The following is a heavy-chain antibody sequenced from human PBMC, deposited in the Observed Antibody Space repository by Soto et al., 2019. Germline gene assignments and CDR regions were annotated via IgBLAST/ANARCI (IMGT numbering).Heavy chain of an antibody. J-gene: IGHJ4*02. CDR1: GGTFSSYA. CDR2: IIPIFGTA. V-gene: IGHV1-69*12. D-gene: IGHD1-26*01. Sequence: QVQLVQSGAEVKKPGSSVKVSCKASGGTFSSYAISWVRQAPGQGLEWMGGIIPIFGTANYAQKFQGRVPINGDETTRSGYTELSSRSTEGTAVSHCVREVGDDGGGEYDCQYCGRGTL. CDR3: VREVGDDGGGEYDCQY.